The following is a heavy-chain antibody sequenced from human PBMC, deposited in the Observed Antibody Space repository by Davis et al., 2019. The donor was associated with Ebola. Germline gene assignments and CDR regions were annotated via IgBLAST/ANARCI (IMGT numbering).Heavy chain of an antibody. V-gene: IGHV3-7*03. J-gene: IGHJ4*02. Sequence: GGSLRLSCAASGFILSNYWMSWVRQIPGKGLEWVANINRDGTGKYYVDSVRGRFTISRDNAENSLYLQMSSLRAEDTAVYYCARDDGIRTTDYWGQGTLVSVSS. CDR2: INRDGTGK. D-gene: IGHD1-1*01. CDR1: GFILSNYW. CDR3: ARDDGIRTTDY.